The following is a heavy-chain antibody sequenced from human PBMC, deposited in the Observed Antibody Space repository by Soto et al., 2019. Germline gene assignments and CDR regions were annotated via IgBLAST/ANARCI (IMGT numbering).Heavy chain of an antibody. Sequence: QLQLQESGSGLVKPSQTLSLTCAVSGGSISSGYSWSWIRQPPGKGLEWIGYIYHSGSTYYNPSLKSRVTISLDRSKHQFSLKLTSVTAADTAVYYCARGSLDGSPMWAAFDIWGQGTMVSVSS. J-gene: IGHJ3*02. CDR1: GGSISSGYS. D-gene: IGHD1-26*01. V-gene: IGHV4-30-2*01. CDR3: ARGSLDGSPMWAAFDI. CDR2: IYHSGST.